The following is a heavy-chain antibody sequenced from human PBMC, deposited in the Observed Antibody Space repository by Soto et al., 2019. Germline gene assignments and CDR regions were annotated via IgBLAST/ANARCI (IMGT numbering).Heavy chain of an antibody. CDR3: ARSTGIAAAVIFDY. Sequence: GASVKVCCKASGYTFTGYYMHWVRQAPGQGLEWMGWINPNSGGTNYAQKFQGWVTMTRDTSISTAYMELSRLRSDDTAVYYCARSTGIAAAVIFDYWGQGTLVTVSS. CDR1: GYTFTGYY. J-gene: IGHJ4*02. D-gene: IGHD6-13*01. CDR2: INPNSGGT. V-gene: IGHV1-2*04.